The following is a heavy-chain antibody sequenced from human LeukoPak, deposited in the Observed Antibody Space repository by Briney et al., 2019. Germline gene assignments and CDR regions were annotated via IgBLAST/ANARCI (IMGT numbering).Heavy chain of an antibody. D-gene: IGHD6-19*01. Sequence: SETLSLTCTVSGGSISSYYWSWMPQPAGKGLEWIGRIYTSGSTNYNPSLKSRVTMSVDTSKNQFSLKLSSVTAADTAVYYCARAGEWLGWFDPWGQGTLVTVSS. CDR3: ARAGEWLGWFDP. CDR1: GGSISSYY. V-gene: IGHV4-4*07. CDR2: IYTSGST. J-gene: IGHJ5*02.